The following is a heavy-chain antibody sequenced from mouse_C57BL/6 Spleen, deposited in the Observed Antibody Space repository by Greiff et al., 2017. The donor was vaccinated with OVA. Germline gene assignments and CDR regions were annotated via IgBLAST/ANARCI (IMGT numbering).Heavy chain of an antibody. CDR3: ARSRYGNYGGYAMDY. CDR2: IDPSDSYT. CDR1: GYTFTSYW. V-gene: IGHV1-50*01. D-gene: IGHD2-1*01. J-gene: IGHJ4*01. Sequence: QVHVKQPGAELVKPGASVKLSCKASGYTFTSYWMQWVKQRPGQGLEWIGEIDPSDSYTNYNQKFKGKATLTVDTSSSTAYMQLSSLTSEDSAVYYCARSRYGNYGGYAMDYWGQGTSVTVSS.